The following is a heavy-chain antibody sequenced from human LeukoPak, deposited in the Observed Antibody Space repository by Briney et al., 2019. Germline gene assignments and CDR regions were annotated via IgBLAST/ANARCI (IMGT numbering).Heavy chain of an antibody. J-gene: IGHJ3*02. CDR1: GFTFSSYA. CDR2: ISSNGGST. V-gene: IGHV3-64D*09. Sequence: PGGSLRLSCSASGFTFSSYAMHWVRQAPGKGLEYVSVISSNGGSTYYAVSVKGRFTISRDDSKNTLYLQMGSLRAEDTAVYYCVKTLISVAGTGAFDIWGQGTMVTVSS. D-gene: IGHD6-19*01. CDR3: VKTLISVAGTGAFDI.